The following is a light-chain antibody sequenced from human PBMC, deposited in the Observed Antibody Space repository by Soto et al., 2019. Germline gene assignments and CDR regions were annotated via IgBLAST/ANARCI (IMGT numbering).Light chain of an antibody. Sequence: EIVLTQSPGTLSLSPGERATLSCRASQSVSSSYLAWYQQKPGQAPRLLIYGASSRATGIPDRFSGSGSGTDSTLTISRLEPEDFAVYYCQQYGSSPPGTFGQGTKVEIK. CDR1: QSVSSSY. J-gene: IGKJ1*01. V-gene: IGKV3-20*01. CDR3: QQYGSSPPGT. CDR2: GAS.